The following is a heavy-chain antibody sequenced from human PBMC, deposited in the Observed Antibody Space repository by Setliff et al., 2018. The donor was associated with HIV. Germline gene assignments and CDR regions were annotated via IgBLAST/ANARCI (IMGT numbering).Heavy chain of an antibody. CDR1: GFTFSIYA. D-gene: IGHD3-10*01. V-gene: IGHV3-30*01. CDR3: ARSVIGYYYYGMDV. Sequence: PGGSLRLSCAASGFTFSIYAMHWVRQAPGKGLEWVAVISYDGSNKYYADSVKGRFTISRDNSKNTLYLQMNSLRAEDTAVYYCARSVIGYYYYGMDVWGQGTLVTVSS. J-gene: IGHJ6*02. CDR2: ISYDGSNK.